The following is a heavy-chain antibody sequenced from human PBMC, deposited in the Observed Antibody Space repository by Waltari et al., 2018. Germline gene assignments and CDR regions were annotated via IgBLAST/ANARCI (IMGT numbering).Heavy chain of an antibody. CDR3: ATEPVIANYYDSNGYYYYLGY. CDR2: NIPIFGTA. Sequence: QVQLVQSGAEVKKPGSSVKVSCKASGGTFSSYAISWVRQAPGQGLEWMGGNIPIFGTANYAQKFQGRVTMTEDTSTDTAYMELSSLRSEDTAVYYCATEPVIANYYDSNGYYYYLGYWGQGTLVTVSS. CDR1: GGTFSSYA. V-gene: IGHV1-69*14. J-gene: IGHJ4*02. D-gene: IGHD3-22*01.